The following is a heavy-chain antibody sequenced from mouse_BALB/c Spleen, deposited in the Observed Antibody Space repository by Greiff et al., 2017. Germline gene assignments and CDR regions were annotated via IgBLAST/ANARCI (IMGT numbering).Heavy chain of an antibody. D-gene: IGHD2-14*01. Sequence: VLLVESGPDLVAPSQSLSITCTVSGFSLTSDGLHWVRQRPGKGLEWLVVIWSDGSTTYNSALKSRLSISKDNSKSQVFLKMNSLQTDDTAMYYCARQRTGYDCAMDYWGQGTSVTVSS. J-gene: IGHJ4*01. CDR2: IWSDGST. CDR1: GFSLTSDG. V-gene: IGHV2-6-2*01. CDR3: ARQRTGYDCAMDY.